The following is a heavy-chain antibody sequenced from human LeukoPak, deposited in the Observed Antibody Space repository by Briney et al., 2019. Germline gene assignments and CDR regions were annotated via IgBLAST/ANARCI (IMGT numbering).Heavy chain of an antibody. V-gene: IGHV1-2*02. CDR1: GYTFTDYY. Sequence: ASVKVSCKASGYTFTDYYMHRVRQAPGQGLEWMGWINPNSGGTNYAQKFQGRVTMTRDTSITTAYMELSGLRSDDTAVYYCARTWIQVWCPDFDYWGQGSLVTVSS. CDR3: ARTWIQVWCPDFDY. D-gene: IGHD5-18*01. CDR2: INPNSGGT. J-gene: IGHJ4*02.